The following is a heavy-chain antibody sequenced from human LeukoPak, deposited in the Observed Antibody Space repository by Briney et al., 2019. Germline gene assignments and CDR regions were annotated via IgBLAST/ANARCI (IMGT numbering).Heavy chain of an antibody. J-gene: IGHJ5*01. CDR1: GFTFDDYG. D-gene: IGHD3-10*01. Sequence: GGSLRLSCAASGFTFDDYGMSWVRQAPGKGLEWVSGINWNGGSTGYADSVKGRFTISRDNSKNTLYLQMNTLRAEDTAVYYCARDRPNYGSGRGWFDSWGQGTLVTVSS. CDR3: ARDRPNYGSGRGWFDS. V-gene: IGHV3-20*04. CDR2: INWNGGST.